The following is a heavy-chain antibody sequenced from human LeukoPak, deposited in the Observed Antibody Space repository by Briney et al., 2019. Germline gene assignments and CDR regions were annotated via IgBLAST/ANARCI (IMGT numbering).Heavy chain of an antibody. CDR2: ISSSGSKI. J-gene: IGHJ4*02. V-gene: IGHV3-48*03. Sequence: GSLRLSCAASGFTFSGYEMNWVRQAPGKGLEWVSYISSSGSKIYYADSVKGRFTISRDNAKNSLDLQMNSLRAEDTAVYYCARVFGGAVADYWGQGTLVTVSS. CDR1: GFTFSGYE. D-gene: IGHD6-19*01. CDR3: ARVFGGAVADY.